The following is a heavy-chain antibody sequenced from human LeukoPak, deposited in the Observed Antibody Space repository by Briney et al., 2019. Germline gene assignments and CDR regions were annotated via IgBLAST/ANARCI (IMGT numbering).Heavy chain of an antibody. CDR2: IWYDGSKT. D-gene: IGHD3-22*01. Sequence: GRSLRLSCAASGFTFSIYGMHWVRQAPGKGLEWVAIIWYDGSKTYYADSVKGRFTISRDNSQNTLSLQMNSLRAEDTAVYYCARGAYDSNGYYYGIHWGQGTPVTVSS. CDR3: ARGAYDSNGYYYGIH. CDR1: GFTFSIYG. V-gene: IGHV3-33*01. J-gene: IGHJ4*02.